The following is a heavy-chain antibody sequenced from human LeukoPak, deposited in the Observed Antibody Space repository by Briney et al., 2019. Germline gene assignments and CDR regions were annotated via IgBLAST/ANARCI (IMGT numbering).Heavy chain of an antibody. CDR2: IYTSGST. CDR3: ARDGRAMVRGVPYYYYYYMDV. V-gene: IGHV4-4*07. CDR1: GGSISSYY. J-gene: IGHJ6*03. D-gene: IGHD3-10*01. Sequence: PSETLSLTCTVSGGSISSYYWSWIRQPAGKGLEWIGRIYTSGSTNYNPSLKSRVTMSVDTSKNQFSLKLSSVTAADTAVYYCARDGRAMVRGVPYYYYYYMDVWGKGTTVTVCS.